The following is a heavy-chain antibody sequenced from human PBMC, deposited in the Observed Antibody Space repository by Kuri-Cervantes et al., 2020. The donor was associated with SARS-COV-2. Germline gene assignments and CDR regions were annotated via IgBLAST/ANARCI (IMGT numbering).Heavy chain of an antibody. CDR3: ARVRDVVVIAPYFDY. CDR2: IYTSGST. Sequence: SETLSLTCTVSGGSISSHYWSWIRQPPGKGLEWIGYIYTSGSTNYNPSLKSRVTISVDTSKNQFSLKLSSVTAADTAVYYCARVRDVVVIAPYFDYWGQGTLVTVSS. CDR1: GGSISSHY. V-gene: IGHV4-4*08. J-gene: IGHJ4*02. D-gene: IGHD2-21*01.